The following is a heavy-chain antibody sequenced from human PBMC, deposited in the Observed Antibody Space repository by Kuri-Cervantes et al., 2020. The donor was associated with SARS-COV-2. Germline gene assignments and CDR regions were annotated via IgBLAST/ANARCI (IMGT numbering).Heavy chain of an antibody. J-gene: IGHJ4*02. CDR1: GGSISSYY. D-gene: IGHD6-13*01. CDR2: IYYSGST. V-gene: IGHV4-59*01. CDR3: AGGTNIAAAGTLDY. Sequence: SETLSLTCTVSGGSISSYYWSWIRQPPGKGLEWIGYIYYSGSTNYNPSLKSRVTISVDTSKNQFSLKLSSVTAADTAVYYCAGGTNIAAAGTLDYWGQGTLVTVSS.